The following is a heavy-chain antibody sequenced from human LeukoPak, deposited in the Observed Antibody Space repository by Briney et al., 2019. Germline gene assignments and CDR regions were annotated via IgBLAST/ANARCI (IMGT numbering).Heavy chain of an antibody. CDR3: ARARGYSSGSEAWFDP. J-gene: IGHJ5*02. CDR1: GVSFNDYY. Sequence: SETLSLTCAVYGVSFNDYYWSWIRQPPGKGLEWIGEINHSGSTNYNPSLKSRVTISVDTSKNQFSLKLSSVTAADTAVYYCARARGYSSGSEAWFDPWGQGTLVTVSS. CDR2: INHSGST. V-gene: IGHV4-34*01. D-gene: IGHD5-18*01.